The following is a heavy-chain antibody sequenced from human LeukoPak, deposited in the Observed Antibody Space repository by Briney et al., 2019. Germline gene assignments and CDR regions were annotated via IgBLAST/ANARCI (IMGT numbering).Heavy chain of an antibody. CDR2: INQDGSAK. V-gene: IGHV3-7*03. D-gene: IGHD6-25*01. J-gene: IGHJ3*02. CDR3: ARDGLRLVENDAFDI. Sequence: GGSLRLSCAASGLTISTHWMSWVRQAPGKGLEWVANINQDGSAKLYVDSVKGRFTVSRDNAKNSLYLQMNSLRDEDTAVYHCARDGLRLVENDAFDIWGQGTMVTVSS. CDR1: GLTISTHW.